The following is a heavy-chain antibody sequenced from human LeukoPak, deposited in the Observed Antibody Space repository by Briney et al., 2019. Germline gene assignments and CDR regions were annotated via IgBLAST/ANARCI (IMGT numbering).Heavy chain of an antibody. CDR3: ARGLGHYSYYIMDV. Sequence: PGGSLRLSCAASGFTFSSYWMSWVRQAPGKGLEWVANIKQDGSEKYYVDSVKGRFTISRDNAKNSLYLQMNSLRAEDTAVYYCARGLGHYSYYIMDVWGQGTTVTVSS. CDR2: IKQDGSEK. D-gene: IGHD1/OR15-1a*01. J-gene: IGHJ6*02. V-gene: IGHV3-7*01. CDR1: GFTFSSYW.